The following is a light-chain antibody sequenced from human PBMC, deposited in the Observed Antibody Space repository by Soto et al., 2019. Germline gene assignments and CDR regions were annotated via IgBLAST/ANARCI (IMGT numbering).Light chain of an antibody. V-gene: IGKV4-1*01. CDR1: QNVFYRSNNKNY. CDR3: QQYFRTPLT. CDR2: WAS. Sequence: DIVMTQSPDSLAVSLGERATINCKSSQNVFYRSNNKNYLAWYQQKPGQPPRLLIYWASTRESGVPDRFSGGGSGTDFTLTISSLQADDVAVYYCQQYFRTPLTFGGGTKVEIK. J-gene: IGKJ4*01.